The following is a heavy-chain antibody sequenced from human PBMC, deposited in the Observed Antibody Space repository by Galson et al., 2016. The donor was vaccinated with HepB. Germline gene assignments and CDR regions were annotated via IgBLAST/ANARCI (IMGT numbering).Heavy chain of an antibody. CDR3: TLTGSYQASVGFDI. V-gene: IGHV2-5*01. Sequence: PALVKPTQTLTLTCAFSGFSLSTSGVGVGWIRQPPGKALEWLALIYWNDHKRYSPSLQIRLTITKDTAKKQVVLTMTNMDPGDTATYVCTLTGSYQASVGFDIWGQGTMVTVSS. CDR2: IYWNDHK. J-gene: IGHJ3*02. D-gene: IGHD1-26*01. CDR1: GFSLSTSGVG.